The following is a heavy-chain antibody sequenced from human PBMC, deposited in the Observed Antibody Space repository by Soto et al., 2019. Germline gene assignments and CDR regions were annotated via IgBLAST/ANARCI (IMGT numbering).Heavy chain of an antibody. J-gene: IGHJ6*02. V-gene: IGHV3-15*01. D-gene: IGHD2-2*01. CDR2: IKSITDGGTT. CDR1: GITFSNAW. CDR3: TTDSADIVVVPATFGMDV. Sequence: PGVSLRLSCAASGITFSNAWMTWVRQAPGKGLEWVGRIKSITDGGTTDYAAPVKGRFTISRDDSKDTLYLQMNTLRTEETAVYNCTTDSADIVVVPATFGMDVWGHGTTVTVSS.